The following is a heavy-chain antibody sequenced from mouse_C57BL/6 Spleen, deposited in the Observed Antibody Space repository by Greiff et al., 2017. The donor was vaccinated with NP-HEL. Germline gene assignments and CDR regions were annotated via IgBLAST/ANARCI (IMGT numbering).Heavy chain of an antibody. CDR2: IYPGDGDT. CDR3: ARAANGDWGYFDV. Sequence: VQLQQSGAELVKPGASVKISCKASGYAFSSYWMNWVKQRPGKGLEWIGQIYPGDGDTNYNGKFKGKATLTADKSSSTAYMQLSSLTSEDSAVYFCARAANGDWGYFDVWGTGTTVTVSS. CDR1: GYAFSSYW. D-gene: IGHD4-1*01. V-gene: IGHV1-80*01. J-gene: IGHJ1*03.